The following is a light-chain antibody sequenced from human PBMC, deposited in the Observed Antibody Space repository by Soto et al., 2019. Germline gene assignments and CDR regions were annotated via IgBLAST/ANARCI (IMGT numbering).Light chain of an antibody. V-gene: IGKV1-12*01. J-gene: IGKJ3*01. CDR1: QGISRW. Sequence: DIQMTQSPPSVSASVGDSVTINCRASQGISRWLAWYQQRPGKAPNLLIYAASSLQTGVPSRFTGSGAGTDFTLTINSLQPEDSATYYCQQGDSFPFTFGPGTKVNI. CDR2: AAS. CDR3: QQGDSFPFT.